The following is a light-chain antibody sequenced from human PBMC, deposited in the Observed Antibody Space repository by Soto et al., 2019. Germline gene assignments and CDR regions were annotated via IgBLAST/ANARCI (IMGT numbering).Light chain of an antibody. CDR2: AAS. CDR3: QLYRTSPPTWT. CDR1: QTISRN. Sequence: DIQMTQSPVSLSASVGDRVTITCRASQTISRNLNWYQQKPGKAPKLLIFAASSLQSGVPLRFSGSGSGTDFTLTISRLEPEDFAVYFCQLYRTSPPTWTFGQGTKVDIK. V-gene: IGKV1-39*02. J-gene: IGKJ1*01.